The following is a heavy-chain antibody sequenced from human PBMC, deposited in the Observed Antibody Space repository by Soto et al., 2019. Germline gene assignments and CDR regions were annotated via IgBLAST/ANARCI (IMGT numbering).Heavy chain of an antibody. Sequence: SETLSLTCTVSGGSISSYYWSWIRQPPGKGLEWIGYIYYSGSTNYNPSLKSRVTISVDTSKNQFSLKLSSVTAADTAVYYCASNRITMVRGVIIPAPFDYWGQGTLVTVSS. CDR2: IYYSGST. D-gene: IGHD3-10*01. CDR3: ASNRITMVRGVIIPAPFDY. J-gene: IGHJ4*02. CDR1: GGSISSYY. V-gene: IGHV4-59*01.